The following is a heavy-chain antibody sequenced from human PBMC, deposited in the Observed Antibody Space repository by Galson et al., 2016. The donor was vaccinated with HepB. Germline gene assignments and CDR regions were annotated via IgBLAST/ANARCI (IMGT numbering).Heavy chain of an antibody. Sequence: SLRLSCAASGFTVSSNYMTWVRQAPGKGPEWVSVIYSGGSTSYADSVKGRFTISIDSSKNTLYLQMNSLRPEDTAVSYCARRSASLLVVTGDCWGQGTLVTVSS. CDR3: ARRSASLLVVTGDC. CDR1: GFTVSSNY. CDR2: IYSGGST. V-gene: IGHV3-66*02. D-gene: IGHD2-8*02. J-gene: IGHJ4*02.